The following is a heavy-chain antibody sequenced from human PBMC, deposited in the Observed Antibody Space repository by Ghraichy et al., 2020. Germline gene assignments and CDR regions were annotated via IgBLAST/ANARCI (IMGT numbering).Heavy chain of an antibody. CDR2: ISSSSSYI. Sequence: SCAASGFTFSSYSMNWVRQAPGKGLEWVSSISSSSSYIYYADSVKGRFTISRDNAKNSLYLQMNSLRAEDTAVYYCARVGGGYDFGYYYYGMDVWGQGTTVTVSS. CDR1: GFTFSSYS. CDR3: ARVGGGYDFGYYYYGMDV. J-gene: IGHJ6*02. D-gene: IGHD5-12*01. V-gene: IGHV3-21*01.